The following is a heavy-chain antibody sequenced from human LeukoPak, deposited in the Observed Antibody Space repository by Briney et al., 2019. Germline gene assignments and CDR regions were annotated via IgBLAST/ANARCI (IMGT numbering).Heavy chain of an antibody. V-gene: IGHV3-48*03. CDR1: GFTFNDYG. CDR3: ARDYGGSSPFDY. Sequence: GGSLRLSCAASGFTFNDYGMSWVRQAPGKGLEWVSYISSSGSTIYYADSVKGRFTISRDNAKNSLYLQMNSLRAEDTAVYYCARDYGGSSPFDYWGQGTLVTVSS. D-gene: IGHD4-23*01. CDR2: ISSSGSTI. J-gene: IGHJ4*02.